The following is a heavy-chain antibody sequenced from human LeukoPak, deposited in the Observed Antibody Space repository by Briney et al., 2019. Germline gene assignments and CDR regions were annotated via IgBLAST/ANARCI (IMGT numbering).Heavy chain of an antibody. CDR1: GFTFSSYR. CDR2: IKQDGSEK. J-gene: IGHJ4*02. V-gene: IGHV3-7*01. CDR3: ARDQFKAFDY. Sequence: GGCLRLSCAASGFTFSSYRMSWVRPAPGKGLEWVANIKQDGSEKYYVDSVKGRFTISRDNAKNSLYLEMNSLRAEDTAVYYCARDQFKAFDYWGQGTLVTVSS.